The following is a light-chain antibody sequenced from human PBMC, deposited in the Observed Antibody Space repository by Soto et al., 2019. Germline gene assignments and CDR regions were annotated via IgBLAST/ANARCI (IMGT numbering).Light chain of an antibody. CDR2: EAF. CDR1: SSDIGSDKL. V-gene: IGLV2-23*01. Sequence: QSALTQPASVSGSPGQSITISCTGTSSDIGSDKLVSWYQQHPGRAPKIIIYEAFKRPSGVSNRFSGSRSGNTASLTISGLRGEDEADYYCSSYAGRPPWVFGGGTKPTVL. J-gene: IGLJ3*02. CDR3: SSYAGRPPWV.